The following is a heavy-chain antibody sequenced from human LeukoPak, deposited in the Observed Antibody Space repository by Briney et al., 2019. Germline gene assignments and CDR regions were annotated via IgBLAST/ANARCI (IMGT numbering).Heavy chain of an antibody. D-gene: IGHD3-10*01. Sequence: GESLRLSCAASGFTFSTFAMHWVRLSPGKGLEWVSSITGSGPYMLYADSVKHRFTISRDNSKNTLYLQMDSLRAEDTAVYYCARPYYGSGSDLDYWGQGTLVTVSS. CDR2: ITGSGPYM. CDR3: ARPYYGSGSDLDY. CDR1: GFTFSTFA. V-gene: IGHV3-21*01. J-gene: IGHJ4*02.